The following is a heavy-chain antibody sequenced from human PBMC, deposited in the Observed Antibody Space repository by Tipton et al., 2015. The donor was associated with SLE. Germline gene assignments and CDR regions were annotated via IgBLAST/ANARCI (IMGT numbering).Heavy chain of an antibody. D-gene: IGHD2-15*01. J-gene: IGHJ4*02. CDR2: ISYDGSNK. V-gene: IGHV3-30-3*01. CDR3: ARDWVVDY. Sequence: SLRLSCAASGFTFSSYATHWVRQAPGKGLEWVAVISYDGSNKYYADSVKGRFTISRDNSKNTLYLQMNSLRAEDTAVYYCARDWVVDYWGQGTLVTVSS. CDR1: GFTFSSYA.